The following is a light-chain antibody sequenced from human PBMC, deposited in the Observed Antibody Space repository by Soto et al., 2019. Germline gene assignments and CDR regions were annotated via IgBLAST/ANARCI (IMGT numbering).Light chain of an antibody. Sequence: DIQMTQSPSSLSASVGDTVTITCQASQDISNFVNWYQQIPGRAPKVLIYDASTLETGVPSRFSGSGSGTDFSFTISRLEPEDFALYYCQQYGSSPPFAFGGGTKIEIK. J-gene: IGKJ4*01. CDR3: QQYGSSPPFA. V-gene: IGKV1-33*01. CDR1: QDISNF. CDR2: DAS.